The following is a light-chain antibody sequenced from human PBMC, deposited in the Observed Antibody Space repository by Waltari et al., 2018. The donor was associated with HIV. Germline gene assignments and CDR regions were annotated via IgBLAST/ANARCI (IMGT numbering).Light chain of an antibody. CDR1: GSHIGRNP. V-gene: IGLV1-44*01. J-gene: IGLJ2*01. CDR3: AAWDDSLNGPHVV. CDR2: SNN. Sequence: QSVLTHPPSASETPGQRVVISRSERGSHIGRNPVNLSPQLPGTAPKLLIYSNNQRPSGVPDRFSGSKSGTSASLAISGLQSEDEADYYCAAWDDSLNGPHVVFGGGTKLTVL.